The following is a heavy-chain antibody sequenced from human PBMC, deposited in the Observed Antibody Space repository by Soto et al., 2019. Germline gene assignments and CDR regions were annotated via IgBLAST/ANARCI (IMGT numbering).Heavy chain of an antibody. CDR1: GGSISSGGYY. V-gene: IGHV4-31*03. Sequence: SETLSLTCTVSGGSISSGGYYWSWIRQHPGKGLEWIGYIYYSGSTYYNPSLKSRVTISVDTSKNQFSLKLSSVTAADTAVYYCARGWEPLWVNWFDPWGQGTLVTVSS. CDR3: ARGWEPLWVNWFDP. J-gene: IGHJ5*02. D-gene: IGHD1-26*01. CDR2: IYYSGST.